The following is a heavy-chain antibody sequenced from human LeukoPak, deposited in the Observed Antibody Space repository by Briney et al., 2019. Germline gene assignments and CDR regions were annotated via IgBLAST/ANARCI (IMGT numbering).Heavy chain of an antibody. V-gene: IGHV1-2*02. CDR3: ARPFNLVGAIPAFDY. J-gene: IGHJ4*02. Sequence: GASVKVSCKASGYTFTGYYMHWVRQAPGQGLEWMGLINPNSGGTNYAQKFQGRVTMTRDTSISTAYMELSRLRSDDTAVYYCARPFNLVGAIPAFDYWGQGTLVTVSS. CDR2: INPNSGGT. CDR1: GYTFTGYY. D-gene: IGHD1-26*01.